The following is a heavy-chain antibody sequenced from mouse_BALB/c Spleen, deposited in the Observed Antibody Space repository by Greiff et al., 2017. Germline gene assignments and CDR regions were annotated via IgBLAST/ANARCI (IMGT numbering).Heavy chain of an antibody. CDR3: ARGRRGYYFDY. V-gene: IGHV1-55*01. J-gene: IGHJ2*01. CDR2: IYPGSGST. Sequence: QVQLQQPGAELVKPGTSVKLSCKASGYNFTSYWINWVKLRPGQGLEWIGDIYPGSGSTNYNEKFKSKATLTVDTSSSTAYMQLSSLASEDSALYYCARGRRGYYFDYWGQGTTLTVSS. D-gene: IGHD2-12*01. CDR1: GYNFTSYW.